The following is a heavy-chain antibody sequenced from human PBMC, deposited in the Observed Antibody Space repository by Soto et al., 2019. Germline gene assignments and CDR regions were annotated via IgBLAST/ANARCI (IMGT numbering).Heavy chain of an antibody. D-gene: IGHD5-12*01. V-gene: IGHV1-18*01. Sequence: ASVKVSCKASGYTFTRSGISWVRQAPGQGLEWMGWISTYNGDTNYAQTFQGRVTMTTDTPTSTVHMEVRSLRSDDTAVYYCAREGVAPYYYYGMDVWGQGTPVTAP. CDR2: ISTYNGDT. CDR1: GYTFTRSG. J-gene: IGHJ6*02. CDR3: AREGVAPYYYYGMDV.